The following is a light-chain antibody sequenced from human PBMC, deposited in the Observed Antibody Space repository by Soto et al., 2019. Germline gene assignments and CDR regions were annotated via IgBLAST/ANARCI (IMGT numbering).Light chain of an antibody. CDR2: AAS. CDR3: QQSYSLPYT. CDR1: QSVGSL. Sequence: DTQMTQSPSSLSASVGDRVTITCRASQSVGSLLNWFQQKPGKAPKPLIYAASTLQSGAPSRFSGSGAGTDFTLIISSLQPEDFATYYCQQSYSLPYTFGQGTKLEI. J-gene: IGKJ2*01. V-gene: IGKV1-39*01.